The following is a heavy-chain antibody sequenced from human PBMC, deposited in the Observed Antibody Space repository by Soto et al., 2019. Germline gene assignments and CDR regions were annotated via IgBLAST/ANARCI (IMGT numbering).Heavy chain of an antibody. Sequence: GGSLRLSCAASGITFSNYGMHWVRQAPGRGLEWLAVIAYDGSSKYYAESVRGRFTISRDNARNTVFLQMNSLRGEDTAVYYCARRGTAALGTSRNDHFDSWGQGALVTVS. D-gene: IGHD1-1*01. CDR2: IAYDGSSK. CDR3: ARRGTAALGTSRNDHFDS. CDR1: GITFSNYG. J-gene: IGHJ4*02. V-gene: IGHV3-30*03.